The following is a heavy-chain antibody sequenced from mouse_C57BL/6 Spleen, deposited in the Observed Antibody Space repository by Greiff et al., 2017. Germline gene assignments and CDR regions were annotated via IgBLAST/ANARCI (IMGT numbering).Heavy chain of an antibody. J-gene: IGHJ3*01. V-gene: IGHV1-52*01. D-gene: IGHD3-2*01. CDR3: ASQTARASWFAY. CDR1: GYTFTSYW. CDR2: IDPSDSET. Sequence: QVQLQQPGAELVRPGSSVKLSCKASGYTFTSYWMHWVKQRPIQGLEWIGNIDPSDSETHYNQKFKDKATLTVDKSSSTAYMQLSSLTSEDSAVYYCASQTARASWFAYWGQGTLVTVSA.